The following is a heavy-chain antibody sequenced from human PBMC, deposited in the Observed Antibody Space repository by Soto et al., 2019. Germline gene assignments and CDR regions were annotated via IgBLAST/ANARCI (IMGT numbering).Heavy chain of an antibody. CDR2: ISVYDGKT. Sequence: QVQLVQSGAEVKEPGASVRLSCEASGYTFTNYGINWVRQAPGQGLEWMGWISVYDGKTNFPQNFQGRVTMTTDTFTSTAYMELWSLTSDDTAMYYCARVGGVKGYHYVDAFDYWGQGTLVTGSS. CDR3: ARVGGVKGYHYVDAFDY. CDR1: GYTFTNYG. J-gene: IGHJ4*02. V-gene: IGHV1-18*01. D-gene: IGHD4-17*01.